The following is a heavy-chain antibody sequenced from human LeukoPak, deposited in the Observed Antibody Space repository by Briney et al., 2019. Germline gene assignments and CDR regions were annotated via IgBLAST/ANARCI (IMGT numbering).Heavy chain of an antibody. V-gene: IGHV3-30*02. CDR3: AKGPNYYASGTWGNWFDP. CDR1: GFPLSTYG. Sequence: GGSLRLSCVTSGFPLSTYGVHWVRQAPGSGLEWVAYIHYDGYTTNYADSVKGRFTISRDNSKNTLSLQMNSLRTEDTAVYYCAKGPNYYASGTWGNWFDPWGQGTLVTVSS. D-gene: IGHD3-10*01. J-gene: IGHJ5*02. CDR2: IHYDGYTT.